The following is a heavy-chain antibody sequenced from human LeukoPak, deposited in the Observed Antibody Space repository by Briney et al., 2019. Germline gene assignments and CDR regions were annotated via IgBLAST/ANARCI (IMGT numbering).Heavy chain of an antibody. CDR3: ASLYYFDSSRGWNY. CDR1: GGSFNGYS. Sequence: PSETLSLTCAVYGGSFNGYSWSWIRQTPGKGLEWIGEIIHTGSTKYNPSLSSGVTISVDTSKNQFSLKLSSVTAADTAVYYCASLYYFDSSRGWNYWGQGTLVTVSS. D-gene: IGHD3-22*01. V-gene: IGHV4-34*12. CDR2: IIHTGST. J-gene: IGHJ4*02.